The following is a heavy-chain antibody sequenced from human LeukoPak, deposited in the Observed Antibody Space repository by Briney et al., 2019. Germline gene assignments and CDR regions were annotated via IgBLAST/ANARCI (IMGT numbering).Heavy chain of an antibody. CDR2: IYYSGST. J-gene: IGHJ2*01. CDR1: GGSISNYY. CDR3: SSSPYWYFDL. V-gene: IGHV4-59*12. Sequence: PSETLSLTCTVSGGSISNYYWSWIRQPPGKGLEWIGYIYYSGSTYYNPSLKSRVTISVDTSKNQVSLKLSSVTAADTAVYYCSSSPYWYFDLWGRSTLVTVSS.